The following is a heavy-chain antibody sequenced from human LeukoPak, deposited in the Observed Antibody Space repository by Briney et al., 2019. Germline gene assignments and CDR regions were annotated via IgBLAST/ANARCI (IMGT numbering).Heavy chain of an antibody. V-gene: IGHV3-43D*03. J-gene: IGHJ4*02. D-gene: IGHD3-9*01. CDR3: AKPRDILTGYSPLVY. CDR1: GFTFDDYT. CDR2: ISWDGGST. Sequence: PGGSLRLSCAASGFTFDDYTMHWVRQAPGKGLEWVSLISWDGGSTYYADSVKGRFTISRDNSKNSLYLQMNSLRAEDTALYYCAKPRDILTGYSPLVYWGQGTLVTVSS.